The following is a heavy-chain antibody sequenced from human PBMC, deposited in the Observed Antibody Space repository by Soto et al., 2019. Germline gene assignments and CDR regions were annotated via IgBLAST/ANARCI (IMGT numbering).Heavy chain of an antibody. CDR2: ISYDGSNK. V-gene: IGHV3-30*03. CDR1: GFTFSSYG. J-gene: IGHJ4*02. CDR3: VRTQFVDY. Sequence: QVQLVESGGGVVQPGRSLRLSGAASGFTFSSYGMHWVRQAPGKGLEWVAVISYDGSNKYYADSVKGRFTISRDNSKNTLYLQMNSLRAEDTAVYYCVRTQFVDYWGQGTLVTVS. D-gene: IGHD3-10*01.